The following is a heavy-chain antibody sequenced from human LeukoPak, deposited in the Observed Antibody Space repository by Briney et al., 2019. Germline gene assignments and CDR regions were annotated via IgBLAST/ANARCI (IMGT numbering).Heavy chain of an antibody. Sequence: GGSLRLSCAASRFTFSSYWMSWVRQAPGKGLEWVANIKQDGSEKYYVDSVKGRFTISRDNAKNSLYLQMNSLRAEDTAVYYCASDYDSSVYWGQGTLVTVSS. D-gene: IGHD3-22*01. V-gene: IGHV3-7*03. CDR1: RFTFSSYW. CDR3: ASDYDSSVY. CDR2: IKQDGSEK. J-gene: IGHJ4*02.